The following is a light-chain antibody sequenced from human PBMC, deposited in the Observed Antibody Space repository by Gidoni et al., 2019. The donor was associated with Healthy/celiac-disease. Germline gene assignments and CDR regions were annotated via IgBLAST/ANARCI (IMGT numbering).Light chain of an antibody. Sequence: EIVLTPSPGTLSLSPGERATLSCRASQSVSSSYLAWYQQKPGQAPSLLIYGASSRATGIPDRFIGSGSGTDFTLTISRLEPEDFAVYYCQQYGSSPPVTFGGGTKVEIK. J-gene: IGKJ4*01. CDR3: QQYGSSPPVT. V-gene: IGKV3-20*01. CDR2: GAS. CDR1: QSVSSSY.